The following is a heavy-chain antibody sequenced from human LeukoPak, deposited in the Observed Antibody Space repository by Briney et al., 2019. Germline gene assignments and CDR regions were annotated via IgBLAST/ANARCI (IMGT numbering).Heavy chain of an antibody. D-gene: IGHD5-12*01. J-gene: IGHJ3*02. Sequence: GGSLRLSCAASGFTFSSYAMSWVRQAPGKGLEWVSAISGSGGSTYYADSVKGRFTISRDNSKNTLYLQMNSLRAEDTAVYYCARTLRAAGAFDIWGQGTMVTVSS. CDR2: ISGSGGST. CDR1: GFTFSSYA. CDR3: ARTLRAAGAFDI. V-gene: IGHV3-23*01.